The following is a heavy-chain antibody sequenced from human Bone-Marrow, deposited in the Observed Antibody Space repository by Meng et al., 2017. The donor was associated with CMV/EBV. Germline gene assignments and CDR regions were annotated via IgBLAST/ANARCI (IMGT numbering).Heavy chain of an antibody. V-gene: IGHV3-23*03. D-gene: IGHD4-17*01. CDR1: GFTFSSYA. CDR3: AKMADYGDYGKN. Sequence: GGSLRLSCAASGFTFSSYAMSWVRQAPGKGLEWVSDIYSGGSSTYYADSVKGRFTISRDNSKNTLYLQMNSLRAEDTAVYYCAKMADYGDYGKNWGQGTLVAVSS. J-gene: IGHJ4*02. CDR2: IYSGGSST.